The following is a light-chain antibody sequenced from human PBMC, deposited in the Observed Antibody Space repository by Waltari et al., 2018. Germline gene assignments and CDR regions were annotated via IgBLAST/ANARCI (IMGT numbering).Light chain of an antibody. CDR2: KTN. Sequence: QTVVPQEPSLSVSPGGTLTPTCPLSFGSLSSTSYDSRYQQSPGQAPRTLVYKTNSRSSGVPDRFSGSVLGNKAALTITGAQADDESDYYCLLYMGSGIWVFGGGTKLTVL. CDR1: FGSLSSTSY. CDR3: LLYMGSGIWV. V-gene: IGLV8-61*01. J-gene: IGLJ3*02.